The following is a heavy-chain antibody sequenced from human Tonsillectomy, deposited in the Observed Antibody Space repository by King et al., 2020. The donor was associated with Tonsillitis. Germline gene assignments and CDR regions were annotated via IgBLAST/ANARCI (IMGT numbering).Heavy chain of an antibody. Sequence: QLVQSGAEVRKPGSSVKVSCKASVDTFSTYSINCVRQAPGQGLEWMGRISPVFGITNYAQKLQGRVTIAADKSTTTAYMELSSLRSEDTAVYYCARSIVVAGQGGDWFDPWGQGTLVTVSS. J-gene: IGHJ5*02. CDR2: ISPVFGIT. D-gene: IGHD6-19*01. V-gene: IGHV1-69*09. CDR3: ARSIVVAGQGGDWFDP. CDR1: VDTFSTYS.